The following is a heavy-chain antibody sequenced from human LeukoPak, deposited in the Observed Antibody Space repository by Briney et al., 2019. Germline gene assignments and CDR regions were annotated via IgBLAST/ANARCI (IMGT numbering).Heavy chain of an antibody. CDR1: GFTFSSYA. J-gene: IGHJ5*02. CDR2: ITGSGAST. Sequence: GGSLRLSCAASGFTFSSYAMTWVRQAPGKGLEWVSAITGSGASTFYADSVKGRFTISRDNSKNTLYLQMNSPRAEDAAVCYCARDFRSGFPNWFDPWGQGALVTVSS. D-gene: IGHD3-3*01. CDR3: ARDFRSGFPNWFDP. V-gene: IGHV3-23*01.